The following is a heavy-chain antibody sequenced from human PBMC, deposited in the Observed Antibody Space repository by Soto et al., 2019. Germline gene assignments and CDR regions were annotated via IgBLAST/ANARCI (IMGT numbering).Heavy chain of an antibody. J-gene: IGHJ5*01. Sequence: SETLSLTCTVSGGSISSGGHYWSWIRQHPGKGLEWIGYIYYSGTTYYNPSLKSRVTISLDTSKNQFSLKLNSVTAADTAVYYCAIVPPESGSYTWFDPRGQGTLVTVSS. CDR3: AIVPPESGSYTWFDP. V-gene: IGHV4-31*03. CDR2: IYYSGTT. D-gene: IGHD1-26*01. CDR1: GGSISSGGHY.